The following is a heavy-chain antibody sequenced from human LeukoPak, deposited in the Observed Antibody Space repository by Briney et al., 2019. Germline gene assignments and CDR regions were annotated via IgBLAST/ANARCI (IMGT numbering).Heavy chain of an antibody. V-gene: IGHV1-69*05. D-gene: IGHD3-22*01. J-gene: IGHJ3*02. CDR1: GGTFSSYA. Sequence: GASVKVSCKASGGTFSSYAISWVRQAPGQGLEWMGGIIPIFGTANYAQKFQGRVTITTDESTSTAYMELSSLRSEDTAVYYCARAPYYYDSSVSAPDIWGQGTMVTVSS. CDR3: ARAPYYYDSSVSAPDI. CDR2: IIPIFGTA.